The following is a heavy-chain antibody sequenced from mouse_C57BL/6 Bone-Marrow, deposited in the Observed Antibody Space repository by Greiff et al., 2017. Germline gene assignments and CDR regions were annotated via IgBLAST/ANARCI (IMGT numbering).Heavy chain of an antibody. D-gene: IGHD2-4*01. V-gene: IGHV1-67*01. J-gene: IGHJ2*01. Sequence: VQLQQSGPELVRPGVSVKISCKGSGYTFTDYAMHWVKQSHAKSLEWIGVISTYYGDASYNQKFKDKAIMTVDKSSSTAYMELARLTSEDSAVYYCARSDYDYDDFDYWGQGTTLTVSS. CDR2: ISTYYGDA. CDR1: GYTFTDYA. CDR3: ARSDYDYDDFDY.